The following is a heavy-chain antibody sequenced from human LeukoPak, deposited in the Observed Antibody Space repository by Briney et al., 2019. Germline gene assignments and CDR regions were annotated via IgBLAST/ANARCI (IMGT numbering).Heavy chain of an antibody. J-gene: IGHJ6*02. CDR2: INPNSGGT. V-gene: IGHV1-2*02. Sequence: ASVKVSCKASGYTFTGYYMHWVRQAPGQGLEWMGWINPNSGGTNYAQKFQGRVTMTRDTSISTAYMELSRLRSDDTAVYYCASLWFGVFDYYYGMDVWGQGTTVTVSS. CDR1: GYTFTGYY. CDR3: ASLWFGVFDYYYGMDV. D-gene: IGHD3-10*01.